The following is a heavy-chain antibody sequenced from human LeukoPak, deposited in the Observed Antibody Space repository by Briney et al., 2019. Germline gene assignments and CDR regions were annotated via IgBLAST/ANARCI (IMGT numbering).Heavy chain of an antibody. Sequence: GGSLRLSCAASGFTFSSYGMHWVRQAPGKGLEWVAVIWYDGSNKYYADSVKGRFTISRDNSKNTLYLQMNSLRAEDTAVYYWARGGGLAGTGSFDYWGQGTLVTVSS. V-gene: IGHV3-33*01. CDR1: GFTFSSYG. D-gene: IGHD6-13*01. CDR2: IWYDGSNK. J-gene: IGHJ4*02. CDR3: ARGGGLAGTGSFDY.